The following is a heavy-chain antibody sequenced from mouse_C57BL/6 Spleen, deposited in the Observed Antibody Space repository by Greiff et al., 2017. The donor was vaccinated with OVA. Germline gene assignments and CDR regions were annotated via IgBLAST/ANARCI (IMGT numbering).Heavy chain of an antibody. CDR1: GYTFTDYE. Sequence: VQLQQSGAELVRPGASVTLSCKASGYTFTDYEMHWVKQTPVHGLEWIGAIDPDTGGTAYNQKFKGKATLTADKSSSTAYMELRSLTSEDSDVYYCTTNYYGSRKYFDVWGTGTTVTVSS. V-gene: IGHV1-15*01. D-gene: IGHD1-1*01. CDR3: TTNYYGSRKYFDV. CDR2: IDPDTGGT. J-gene: IGHJ1*03.